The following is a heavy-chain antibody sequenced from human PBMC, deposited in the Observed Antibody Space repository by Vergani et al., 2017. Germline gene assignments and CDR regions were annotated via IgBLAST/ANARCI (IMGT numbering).Heavy chain of an antibody. V-gene: IGHV5-51*03. Sequence: EVQLVQSGAEVKKPGESLKISCKGSGYSFTSYWIGWVRQMPGKGLEWMGIIYPGDSDTRYSPSFEGQVTISADKSITTAYLQWSSLKVSDTAMYYCERPRTRDFNDALDIWGQGTMLTVSS. CDR2: IYPGDSDT. J-gene: IGHJ3*02. CDR1: GYSFTSYW. CDR3: ERPRTRDFNDALDI.